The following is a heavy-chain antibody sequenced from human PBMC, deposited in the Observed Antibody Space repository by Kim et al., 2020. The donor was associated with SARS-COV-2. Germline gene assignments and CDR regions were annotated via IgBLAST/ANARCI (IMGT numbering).Heavy chain of an antibody. J-gene: IGHJ5*02. CDR2: ISTFNGKT. D-gene: IGHD6-13*01. V-gene: IGHV1-18*01. CDR3: ARGGSSSWTSWFNP. CDR1: GYVFTSYG. Sequence: ASVKVSCKASGYVFTSYGITWVRQAPGQGLEWVGWISTFNGKTKFAQKVQGRISMTTYTPTTTAYLQLRRLTSDDTAVYYCARGGSSSWTSWFNPWGQGTLVTVSS.